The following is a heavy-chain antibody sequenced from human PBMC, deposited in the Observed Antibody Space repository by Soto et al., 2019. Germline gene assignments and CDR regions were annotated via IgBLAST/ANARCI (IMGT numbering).Heavy chain of an antibody. CDR2: IYHSGST. J-gene: IGHJ4*02. CDR3: ARGCDYFAGGGYSYYYDY. Sequence: QMQLKQSGPGLVKPSGTLSLTCAVSGGSISSNNWWTWVRQPPGKGLEWIGEIYHSGSTNYNPSLKSRVTISVEKSKNQFALNLTSVTAADTAVYYCARGCDYFAGGGYSYYYDYWGRGTLVTVSS. CDR1: GGSISSNNW. D-gene: IGHD3-22*01. V-gene: IGHV4-4*02.